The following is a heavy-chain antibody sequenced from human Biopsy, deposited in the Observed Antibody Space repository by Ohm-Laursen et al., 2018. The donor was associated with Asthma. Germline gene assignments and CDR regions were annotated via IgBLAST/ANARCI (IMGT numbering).Heavy chain of an antibody. CDR2: INSVFGTT. D-gene: IGHD2-2*01. J-gene: IGHJ4*02. V-gene: IGHV1-69*13. CDR1: GGTFNTYV. Sequence: ASVKVSCKALGGTFNTYVIGWVRQAPGQGLEWMGGINSVFGTTTYPQKFQDRATITADDSTSTVYMELSSLRSEDTAVYYCARKAGSCISRTCYSLDFWGQGTLVTVSS. CDR3: ARKAGSCISRTCYSLDF.